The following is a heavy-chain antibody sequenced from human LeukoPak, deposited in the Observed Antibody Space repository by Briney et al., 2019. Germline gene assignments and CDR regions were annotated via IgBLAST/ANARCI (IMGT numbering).Heavy chain of an antibody. V-gene: IGHV3-30*18. J-gene: IGHJ4*02. Sequence: QPGGSLRLSCAASGFTFSSYGMHWVRRAPGKGLEWVAVISYDGSNKYYADSVKGRFTISRDNSKNTLYLQMNSLRAEDTAVYYCVKGSIVATYFDYWGQGTLVTVSS. CDR1: GFTFSSYG. D-gene: IGHD5-12*01. CDR2: ISYDGSNK. CDR3: VKGSIVATYFDY.